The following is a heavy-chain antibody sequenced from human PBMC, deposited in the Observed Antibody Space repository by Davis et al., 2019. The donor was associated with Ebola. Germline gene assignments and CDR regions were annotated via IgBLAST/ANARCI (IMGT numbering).Heavy chain of an antibody. CDR2: INKEGSFA. Sequence: HTGGSLRLSCAASGFTFDDYAMHWVRQIPGKGLVWVSRINKEGSFASYADSVKGRFTISRDNAKNTLYLQMNGPGAADTAVYYCAGGDSGWDASDIWGRGTMVTVSS. CDR1: GFTFDDYA. J-gene: IGHJ3*02. CDR3: AGGDSGWDASDI. V-gene: IGHV3-74*01. D-gene: IGHD6-19*01.